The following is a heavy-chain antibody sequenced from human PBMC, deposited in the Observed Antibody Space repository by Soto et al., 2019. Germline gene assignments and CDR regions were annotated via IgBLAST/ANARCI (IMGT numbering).Heavy chain of an antibody. J-gene: IGHJ5*02. V-gene: IGHV4-38-2*01. CDR3: ARVAPWVPYYYGSSTHNFENWLDH. D-gene: IGHD3-22*01. Sequence: SETLSLTCAFSVYSISSFYYWCWLRQPPGKGLEWIVIIYHGGSTYYNPSLNSRVTLSIDMTNNHVSLILNSVTAADTAVYYCARVAPWVPYYYGSSTHNFENWLDHWGQGTMVTVSS. CDR2: IYHGGST. CDR1: VYSISSFYY.